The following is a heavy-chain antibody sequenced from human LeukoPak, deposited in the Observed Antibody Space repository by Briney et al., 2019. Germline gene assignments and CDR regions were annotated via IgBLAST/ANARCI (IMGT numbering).Heavy chain of an antibody. Sequence: ASVKVSCKASGYTLTSYDINWVRQATGQGLGWMGWINPNSGGTNYAQKFQGWVTMTRDTSISTAYMELSRLRSDDTAVYYCARHYCTNGVCSPYYYYYMDVWGKGTTVTVPS. CDR1: GYTLTSYD. CDR2: INPNSGGT. D-gene: IGHD2-8*01. CDR3: ARHYCTNGVCSPYYYYYMDV. J-gene: IGHJ6*03. V-gene: IGHV1-2*04.